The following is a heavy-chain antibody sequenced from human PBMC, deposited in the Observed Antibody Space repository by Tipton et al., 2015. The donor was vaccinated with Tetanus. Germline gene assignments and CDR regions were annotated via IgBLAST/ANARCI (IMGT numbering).Heavy chain of an antibody. CDR2: ISGSGGHI. V-gene: IGHV3-48*02. J-gene: IGHJ6*02. Sequence: SLRLSCAASQFTFSTYYMHWVRQAPGRGLEWVTFISGSGGHIYYADSVKGRFTVSRDNAKNSVYLQMSSLRDDDTAIYYCARDRRSYIASAGYGMDVWGQGTPVTASS. CDR3: ARDRRSYIASAGYGMDV. D-gene: IGHD6-13*01. CDR1: QFTFSTYY.